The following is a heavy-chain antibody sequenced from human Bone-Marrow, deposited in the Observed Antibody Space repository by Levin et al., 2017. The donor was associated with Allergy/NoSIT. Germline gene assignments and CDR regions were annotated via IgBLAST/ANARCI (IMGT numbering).Heavy chain of an antibody. CDR2: ISGSGGST. V-gene: IGHV3-23*01. CDR1: GFTFSAYA. Sequence: SCAASGFTFSAYAISWVRQAPGKGLEWVSSISGSGGSTYYADSVKGRFTTSRDNSKNTVYLQINSLRAEDTAVYYCAKDFYFDSSGPFDSWGQGTLVTVSS. D-gene: IGHD3-22*01. J-gene: IGHJ4*02. CDR3: AKDFYFDSSGPFDS.